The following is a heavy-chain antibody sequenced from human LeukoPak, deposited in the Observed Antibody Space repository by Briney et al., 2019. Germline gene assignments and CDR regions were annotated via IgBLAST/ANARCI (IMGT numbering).Heavy chain of an antibody. Sequence: GGSLRLSCAASGFTFSSYAMSWVRQAPGKGLEWVGRIKSKTDGGTTDYAAPVKGRFTISRDDSKNTLYLQMNSLKTEDTAVYYCTTDWIDYYDFWSGYPPIDYWGQGTLVTVSS. V-gene: IGHV3-15*01. CDR1: GFTFSSYA. D-gene: IGHD3-3*01. CDR3: TTDWIDYYDFWSGYPPIDY. CDR2: IKSKTDGGTT. J-gene: IGHJ4*02.